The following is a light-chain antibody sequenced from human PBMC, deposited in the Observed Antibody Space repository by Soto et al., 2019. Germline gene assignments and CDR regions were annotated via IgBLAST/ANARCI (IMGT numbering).Light chain of an antibody. J-gene: IGKJ2*01. V-gene: IGKV3-20*01. Sequence: EIVLTQSPGTLSLSPGERATLSCRASQSVSSSYLAWYQQKPGQAPRLLIYGASSRATGIPDRFSGSGSGTDFTLTISRLEPEDFAVYYWQHYGSSPYTFGQGTKLEI. CDR1: QSVSSSY. CDR3: QHYGSSPYT. CDR2: GAS.